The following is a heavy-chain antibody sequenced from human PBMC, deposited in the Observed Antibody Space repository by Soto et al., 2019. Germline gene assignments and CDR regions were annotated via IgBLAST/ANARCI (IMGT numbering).Heavy chain of an antibody. J-gene: IGHJ4*02. CDR3: ARASGQLRYFDWLPLFDY. CDR2: IYYSGST. D-gene: IGHD3-9*01. V-gene: IGHV4-31*03. Sequence: QVQLQESGPGLVKPSQTLSLTCTVSGGSISSGGYYWSWIRQHPGKGLEWIGYIYYSGSTYYNPSLKSRVTISVDTSKNQFSLKLSSVTAADTAVYYCARASGQLRYFDWLPLFDYWGQGTLVTVSS. CDR1: GGSISSGGYY.